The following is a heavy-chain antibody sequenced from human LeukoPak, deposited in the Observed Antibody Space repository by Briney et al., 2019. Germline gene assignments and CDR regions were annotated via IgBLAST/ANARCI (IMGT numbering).Heavy chain of an antibody. CDR3: ARGGVVPAAIIH. CDR1: GGSISSYY. Sequence: KPSETLSLTCTVSGGSISSYYWSWIRQPPGKGQEGMGYIYYRGSTNYNPSLKSRVTISVDTSKNQFSLQLSSETAADTAVYYCARGGVVPAAIIHWGQGTLVTVSS. J-gene: IGHJ4*02. V-gene: IGHV4-59*01. CDR2: IYYRGST. D-gene: IGHD2-2*02.